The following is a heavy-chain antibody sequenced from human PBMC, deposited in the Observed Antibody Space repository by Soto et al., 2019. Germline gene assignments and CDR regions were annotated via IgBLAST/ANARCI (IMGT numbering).Heavy chain of an antibody. V-gene: IGHV4-4*02. D-gene: IGHD2-15*01. J-gene: IGHJ3*02. Sequence: QMQLQESGPGLVKPSGTLSLTCTVSGVSINSANWWTWVRQSPGKGLEWIGEIYHSGSTNFNPSLKSRVTISVDNSKNQFYLDLTSVTAADTAVYYCARYCGGGSCYLGAFDIWGQGTMVTVSS. CDR2: IYHSGST. CDR3: ARYCGGGSCYLGAFDI. CDR1: GVSINSANW.